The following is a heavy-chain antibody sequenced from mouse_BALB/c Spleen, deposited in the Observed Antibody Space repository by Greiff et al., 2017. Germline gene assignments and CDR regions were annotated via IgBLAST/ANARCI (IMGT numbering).Heavy chain of an antibody. J-gene: IGHJ1*01. CDR2: IDPANGNT. CDR1: GFNIKDTY. CDR3: ARGTKLGRYWYFDV. Sequence: VQLQQSGAELVKPGASVKLSCTASGFNIKDTYMHWVKQRPEQGLEWIGRIDPANGNTKYDPKFQGKATITADTSSNTAYLQLSSLTSEDTAVYYCARGTKLGRYWYFDVWGAGTTVTVSS. D-gene: IGHD4-1*01. V-gene: IGHV14-3*02.